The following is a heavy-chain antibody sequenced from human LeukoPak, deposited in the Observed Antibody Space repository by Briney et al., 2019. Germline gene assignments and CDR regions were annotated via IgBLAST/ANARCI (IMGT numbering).Heavy chain of an antibody. D-gene: IGHD2-2*02. Sequence: GGSLRLSCAASGFTFSSYAMSWVRQAPGKGLEWGLAISGSGGSTYYADSVKGRFTISRDNSKNTLYLQMNSLRAEDTAVYYCATVYRGDIVVVPADIGSDYWGQGTLAIVSA. V-gene: IGHV3-23*01. CDR1: GFTFSSYA. CDR2: ISGSGGST. CDR3: ATVYRGDIVVVPADIGSDY. J-gene: IGHJ4*02.